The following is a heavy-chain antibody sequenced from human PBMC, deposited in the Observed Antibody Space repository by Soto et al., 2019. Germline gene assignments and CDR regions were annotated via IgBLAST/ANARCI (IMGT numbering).Heavy chain of an antibody. V-gene: IGHV1-18*01. CDR1: GYTFTSYG. CDR3: ASHNLLTFGGVIKDKYYMDV. J-gene: IGHJ6*03. CDR2: ISAYNGNT. D-gene: IGHD3-16*02. Sequence: ASVKVSCKASGYTFTSYGISWVRQAPGQGLEWMGWISAYNGNTNYAQKLQGRVTMTTDTSTSTAYMELRSLRSDDTAVYYCASHNLLTFGGVIKDKYYMDVWGKGTTVTVSS.